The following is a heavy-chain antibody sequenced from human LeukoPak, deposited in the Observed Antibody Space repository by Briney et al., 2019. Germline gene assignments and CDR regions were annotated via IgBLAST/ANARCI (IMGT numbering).Heavy chain of an antibody. V-gene: IGHV1-69*13. Sequence: SVKVSCKASGGTFSSYAISWVRQAPGQGLEWMGGIIPIFGTANYAQKFQGRVTITADESTSTACMELSSLRSEDTAVYYCARGLVEMATIRSDAFDIWGQGTMVTVSS. D-gene: IGHD5-24*01. CDR2: IIPIFGTA. CDR1: GGTFSSYA. J-gene: IGHJ3*02. CDR3: ARGLVEMATIRSDAFDI.